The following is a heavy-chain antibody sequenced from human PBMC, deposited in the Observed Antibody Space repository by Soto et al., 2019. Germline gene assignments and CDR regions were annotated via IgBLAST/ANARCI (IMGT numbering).Heavy chain of an antibody. D-gene: IGHD6-19*01. Sequence: GGSLRLSCAASGFTFSSYAMHWVRQAPGKGLEWVAVISYDGSNKYYADSVKGRFTISRDNPKNTLYLQMNSLRAEDTAVYYCARDDSSGWYYGMDVWGQWTTVTVSS. V-gene: IGHV3-30-3*01. CDR3: ARDDSSGWYYGMDV. CDR2: ISYDGSNK. J-gene: IGHJ6*02. CDR1: GFTFSSYA.